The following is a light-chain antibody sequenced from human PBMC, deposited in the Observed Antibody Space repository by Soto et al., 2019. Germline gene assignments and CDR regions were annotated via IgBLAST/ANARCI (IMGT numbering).Light chain of an antibody. Sequence: QSALTQPASVSGSPGQSITISCTGTSSDVGGYNYVSWYQQYPGKVPKLMIYDVSYRPSGVSNRFSGSKSGNTASLTISGLQAEDEADYYCSSYTSSSTYVCGTGTKVTVL. CDR1: SSDVGGYNY. CDR3: SSYTSSSTYV. CDR2: DVS. J-gene: IGLJ1*01. V-gene: IGLV2-14*01.